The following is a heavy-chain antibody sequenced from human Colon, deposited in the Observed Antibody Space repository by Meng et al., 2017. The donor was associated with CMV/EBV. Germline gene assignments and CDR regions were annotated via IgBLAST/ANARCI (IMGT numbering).Heavy chain of an antibody. CDR3: AKLATVTTPNDY. V-gene: IGHV3-30*02. D-gene: IGHD4-17*01. J-gene: IGHJ4*02. Sequence: GGSLRLSCEASGFSFSTSGMHWVRQAPGKGLEWVAFIGYDGSNKYYADSVRGRFTISRDNSKNTLYLQMNSLRAEDTAVYYCAKLATVTTPNDYWGQGTLVTVSS. CDR1: GFSFSTSG. CDR2: IGYDGSNK.